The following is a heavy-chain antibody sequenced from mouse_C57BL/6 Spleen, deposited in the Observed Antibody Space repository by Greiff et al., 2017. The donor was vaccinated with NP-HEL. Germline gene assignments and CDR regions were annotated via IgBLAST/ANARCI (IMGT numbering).Heavy chain of an antibody. CDR1: GYTFTNYW. V-gene: IGHV1-63*01. D-gene: IGHD6-1*01. Sequence: QVQLQQSGAELVRPGTSVKMSCKASGYTFTNYWIGWAKQRPGHGLEWIGDIYPGGGYTNYNEKFKGKATLTADKSSSTAYMQFSSLTSEDSAIYYCARRKLQDAMDYWGQGTSVTVSS. J-gene: IGHJ4*01. CDR2: IYPGGGYT. CDR3: ARRKLQDAMDY.